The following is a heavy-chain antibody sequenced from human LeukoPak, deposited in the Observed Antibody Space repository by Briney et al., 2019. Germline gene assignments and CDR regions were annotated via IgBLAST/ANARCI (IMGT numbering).Heavy chain of an antibody. V-gene: IGHV3-21*01. J-gene: IGHJ4*02. Sequence: GGSLRLSCAASGFTFSSYSTNWVRQAPGKGLEWVSSISSSSSYIYYADSVKGRFTISRDNAKNSLYLQMNSLRAEDTAVYYCARGGSYYDILTGYPYWGQGTLVTVSS. D-gene: IGHD3-9*01. CDR2: ISSSSSYI. CDR1: GFTFSSYS. CDR3: ARGGSYYDILTGYPY.